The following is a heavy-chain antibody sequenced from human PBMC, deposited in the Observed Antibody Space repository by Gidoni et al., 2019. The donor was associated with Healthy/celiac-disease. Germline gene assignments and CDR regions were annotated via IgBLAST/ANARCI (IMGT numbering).Heavy chain of an antibody. V-gene: IGHV4-39*01. J-gene: IGHJ4*02. CDR2: IYYSGST. CDR3: ARLQWPDPLGNY. D-gene: IGHD6-19*01. CDR1: GGSISSSSYY. Sequence: QLQLQESGPGLVKPSETLSLTCTVSGGSISSSSYYWGWIRQPPGKGLEWIGSIYYSGSTYYNPSLKSRVTISVDTSKNQFALKLSSVTAADTAVYYCARLQWPDPLGNYWGQGTLVTVSS.